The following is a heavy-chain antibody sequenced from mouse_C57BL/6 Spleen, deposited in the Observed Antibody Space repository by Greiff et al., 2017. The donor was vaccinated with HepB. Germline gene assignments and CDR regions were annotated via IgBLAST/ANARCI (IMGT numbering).Heavy chain of an antibody. D-gene: IGHD4-1*01. CDR2: FYPGSGSI. Sequence: QVQLQQSGAELVKPGASVKLSCKASGYTFTEYTIHWVKQRSGQGLEWIGWFYPGSGSIKYNEKFKDKATLTADKSSSTVYMELSRLTSEDSAVYFWARQVQANWEGVYFDYWGQGTTLTVSS. J-gene: IGHJ2*01. CDR3: ARQVQANWEGVYFDY. V-gene: IGHV1-62-2*01. CDR1: GYTFTEYT.